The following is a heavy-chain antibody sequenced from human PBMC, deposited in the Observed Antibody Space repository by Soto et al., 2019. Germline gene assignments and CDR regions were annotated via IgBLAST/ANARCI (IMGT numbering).Heavy chain of an antibody. J-gene: IGHJ4*02. CDR2: MSYDGRNE. CDR1: GCTFSAFA. D-gene: IGHD3-10*02. Sequence: GGSLRLSCTVSGCTFSAFAMYWVRQAPGKGLEWVALMSYDGRNEDYAESVRGRFTISRDNSKNTLYLDMISLIAEASAVYFCARGVVREPAYFDYWGQGTLVTVSS. V-gene: IGHV3-30*03. CDR3: ARGVVREPAYFDY.